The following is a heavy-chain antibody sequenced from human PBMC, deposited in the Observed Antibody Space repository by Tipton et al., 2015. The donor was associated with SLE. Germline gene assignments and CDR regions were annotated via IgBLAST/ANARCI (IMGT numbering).Heavy chain of an antibody. J-gene: IGHJ6*02. CDR2: VYYSGST. D-gene: IGHD7-27*01. V-gene: IGHV4-39*01. CDR1: GDSISSSSYY. Sequence: LRLSCTVSGDSISSSSYYWGWIRQPPGKGLEWIGSVYYSGSTYYNPSLKSRVTISVDTSKNQFSLKLSSVTAADTAVYYCARVPPDPTGAVYYNYGMDVWGQGTTVTVSS. CDR3: ARVPPDPTGAVYYNYGMDV.